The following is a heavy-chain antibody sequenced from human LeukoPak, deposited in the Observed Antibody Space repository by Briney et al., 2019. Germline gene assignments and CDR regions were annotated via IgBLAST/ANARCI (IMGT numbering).Heavy chain of an antibody. CDR3: AKDDFGSVDH. V-gene: IGHV3-23*01. CDR1: GFTFSRFS. J-gene: IGHJ4*02. CDR2: ITVTGGVAAGNA. Sequence: GGSLRLSCAASGFTFSRFSMAWIRHAPGKGLEWVAQITVTGGVAAGNAYYRDSVKGRFTISRDNSKNTLYLEMNSLRAEDTAVYYCAKDDFGSVDHWGQGALVTISS. D-gene: IGHD3-3*01.